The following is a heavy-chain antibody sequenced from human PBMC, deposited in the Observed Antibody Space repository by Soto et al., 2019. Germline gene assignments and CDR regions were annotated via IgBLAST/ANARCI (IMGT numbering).Heavy chain of an antibody. CDR2: IKQDGSEK. D-gene: IGHD6-19*01. V-gene: IGHV3-7*01. CDR3: TRAQNTGWYVSY. CDR1: VLTFSNYW. J-gene: IGHJ4*02. Sequence: RGSLLLSCAFSVLTFSNYWMSWVRQAPGKGLEWVANIKQDGSEKYYVDSVKGRFTISRDNAKSSLYLQMNSLRAEDTAVYYCTRAQNTGWYVSYWGQGTMVTVSS.